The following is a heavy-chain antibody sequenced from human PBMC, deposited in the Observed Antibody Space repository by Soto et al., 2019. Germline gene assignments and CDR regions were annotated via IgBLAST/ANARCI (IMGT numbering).Heavy chain of an antibody. CDR1: GGSFGGYF. Sequence: QVQLQQWGAGLLKPSETLSLTCDVYGGSFGGYFWSWIRQPPGKGLEWIAEINHGGITNYNPSLKSRITISVDTSKNQFSLKLSSVTAADAAVYYCARQGAVTVMFYYHGMDVWGQGTSVTVSS. D-gene: IGHD2-21*02. CDR2: INHGGIT. V-gene: IGHV4-34*02. CDR3: ARQGAVTVMFYYHGMDV. J-gene: IGHJ6*02.